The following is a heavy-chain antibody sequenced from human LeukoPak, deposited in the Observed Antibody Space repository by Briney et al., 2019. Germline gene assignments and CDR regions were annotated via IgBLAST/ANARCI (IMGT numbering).Heavy chain of an antibody. V-gene: IGHV1-18*01. Sequence: ASVKVSCEASGYTFTSYGISWVRQAPGQGLEWMGWISAYNGNTNYAQKLQGRVTMTTDTSTSTAYMELRSLRSDDTAVYYRASGAPVAYFDYWGQGTLVTVSS. CDR2: ISAYNGNT. D-gene: IGHD6-19*01. CDR1: GYTFTSYG. CDR3: ASGAPVAYFDY. J-gene: IGHJ4*02.